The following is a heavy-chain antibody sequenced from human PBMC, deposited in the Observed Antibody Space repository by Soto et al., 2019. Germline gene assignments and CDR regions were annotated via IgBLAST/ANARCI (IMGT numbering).Heavy chain of an antibody. CDR3: ARDSFGQWLVSDAFDI. Sequence: QVQLVQSGAEVKKPGSSVKVSCKASGGTFSSYAISWVRQAPGQGLEWMGGISPIFGTANYAQKFQGRVTMTADESTSTAYMELSSLRSEDTAVYYCARDSFGQWLVSDAFDIWGQGTMVTVSS. J-gene: IGHJ3*02. CDR2: ISPIFGTA. V-gene: IGHV1-69*12. CDR1: GGTFSSYA. D-gene: IGHD6-19*01.